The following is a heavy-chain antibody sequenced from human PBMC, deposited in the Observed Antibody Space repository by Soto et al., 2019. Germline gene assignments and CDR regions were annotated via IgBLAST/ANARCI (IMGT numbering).Heavy chain of an antibody. CDR1: GFTFSDYY. V-gene: IGHV3-11*06. D-gene: IGHD2-2*01. CDR3: ARELGLACTGTSCSYNWFDV. CDR2: ISSSSSYT. J-gene: IGHJ5*02. Sequence: GGSLRLSCAASGFTFSDYYMSWIRQAPGKGLEWVSYISSSSSYTNYADSVKGRFTISRDNTNNLLYLQLTGLRADDTAVYYWARELGLACTGTSCSYNWFDVWGPGTLVTVSS.